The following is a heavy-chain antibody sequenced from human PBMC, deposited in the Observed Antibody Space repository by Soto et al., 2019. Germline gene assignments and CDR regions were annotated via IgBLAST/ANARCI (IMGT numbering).Heavy chain of an antibody. Sequence: QVQLVQSGAEVKKPGASVKVSCKASGYTFTSYGISWVRQAPGQGFEWMGWLSAYNGNTNYAQKLQGRVTMTTDTSTSTAYMELRSLRSDDTAVYYCARGRQCSSTSCYAHFDYWGQGTLVTVSS. D-gene: IGHD2-2*01. CDR3: ARGRQCSSTSCYAHFDY. CDR2: LSAYNGNT. CDR1: GYTFTSYG. V-gene: IGHV1-18*01. J-gene: IGHJ4*02.